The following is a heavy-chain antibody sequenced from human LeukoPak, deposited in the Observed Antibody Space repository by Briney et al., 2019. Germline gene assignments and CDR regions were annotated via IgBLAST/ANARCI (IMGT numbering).Heavy chain of an antibody. V-gene: IGHV4-30-2*01. Sequence: SQTLSLTCAVSGGSISSDGYSWSWIRQPPGKGLEWIGYIYHSGSTYYNPSLKSRVTISVDRSKNQFSLKLSSVTAADTAVYYCARAAYCSGGSCFDAFDIWGQGTMVTVSS. CDR1: GGSISSDGYS. J-gene: IGHJ3*02. CDR2: IYHSGST. CDR3: ARAAYCSGGSCFDAFDI. D-gene: IGHD2-15*01.